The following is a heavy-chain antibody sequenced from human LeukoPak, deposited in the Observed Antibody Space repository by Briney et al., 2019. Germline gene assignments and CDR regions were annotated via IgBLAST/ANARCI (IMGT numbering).Heavy chain of an antibody. Sequence: ASVKVFCKASGGTFSSYAISWVRQAPGQGLEWMGGIIPIFGTANYAQKFQGRVTITADESTSTAYMELSSLRSEDTAVYYCATLEYYDFWSGYSYYFDYWGQGTLVTVSS. CDR1: GGTFSSYA. D-gene: IGHD3-3*01. CDR2: IIPIFGTA. CDR3: ATLEYYDFWSGYSYYFDY. J-gene: IGHJ4*02. V-gene: IGHV1-69*13.